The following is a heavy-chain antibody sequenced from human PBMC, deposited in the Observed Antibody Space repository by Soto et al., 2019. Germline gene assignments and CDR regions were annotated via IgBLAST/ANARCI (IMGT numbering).Heavy chain of an antibody. CDR1: GFTFSSYS. D-gene: IGHD3-22*01. J-gene: IGHJ3*02. V-gene: IGHV3-48*04. CDR2: ISSSSTI. CDR3: ARVYMGYYDSSGYYYVDAFDI. Sequence: GGSLRLSCAASGFTFSSYSMNWVRQAPGKGLEWVSYISSSSTIYYADSVKGRFTISRDNAKNSLYLQMNSLRAEDTAVYYCARVYMGYYDSSGYYYVDAFDIWGQGTMVTVSS.